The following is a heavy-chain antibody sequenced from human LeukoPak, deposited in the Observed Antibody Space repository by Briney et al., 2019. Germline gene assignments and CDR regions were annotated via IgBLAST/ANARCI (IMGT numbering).Heavy chain of an antibody. J-gene: IGHJ4*02. V-gene: IGHV3-30-3*02. Sequence: GRSLRLSCAASGFTFSSYAMHWVRQAPGKGLEWVAVISYDGSNKYYADSVKGRFTISRDDSKNTLFLQMKSLRVEDTAVYFCAKQLDDRGGYWGQGTLVTVSS. CDR3: AKQLDDRGGY. D-gene: IGHD3-9*01. CDR2: ISYDGSNK. CDR1: GFTFSSYA.